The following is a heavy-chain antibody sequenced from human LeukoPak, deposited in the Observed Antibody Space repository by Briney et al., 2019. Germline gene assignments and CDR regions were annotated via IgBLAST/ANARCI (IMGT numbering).Heavy chain of an antibody. D-gene: IGHD3-22*01. J-gene: IGHJ3*02. V-gene: IGHV3-43*02. CDR2: ISGHGGTT. CDR3: ARVEVVPVPWADALDI. Sequence: GGSLRLSRVASGFTFGAYAMHWVRQAPGKGLEWVSLISGHGGTTYYADSVKGRFAISRDNTNNSLYLEMNSLTTEDTALYYCARVEVVPVPWADALDIWGQGTMVTVSS. CDR1: GFTFGAYA.